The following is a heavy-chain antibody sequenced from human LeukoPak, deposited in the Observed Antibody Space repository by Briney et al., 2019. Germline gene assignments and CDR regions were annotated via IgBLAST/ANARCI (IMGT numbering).Heavy chain of an antibody. Sequence: ASVKVSCKASGYTFTSYYMHWVRQAPGQGLEWMGRIIPILGIANYAQKFQGRVTITADKSTSTAYMELSSLRSEDSAVYYCARAEGYSYGNPLDWGQGTLVTVSS. CDR2: IIPILGIA. J-gene: IGHJ4*02. V-gene: IGHV1-69*04. D-gene: IGHD5-18*01. CDR3: ARAEGYSYGNPLD. CDR1: GYTFTSYY.